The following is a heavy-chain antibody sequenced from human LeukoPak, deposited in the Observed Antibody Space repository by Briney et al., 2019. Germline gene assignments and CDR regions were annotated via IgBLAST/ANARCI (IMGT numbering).Heavy chain of an antibody. CDR2: IRYDGSNK. CDR3: AKDAHDFWSGYLEFDH. D-gene: IGHD3-3*01. V-gene: IGHV3-30*02. Sequence: PGGSLRLSCAASGFTFSSYGMHWVRQAPGKGLEWVAFIRYDGSNKYYADSVKGRFTISRDNSKNTLYLQMNSLRAEDTAVYYCAKDAHDFWSGYLEFDHWGQGTLVTVSS. CDR1: GFTFSSYG. J-gene: IGHJ4*02.